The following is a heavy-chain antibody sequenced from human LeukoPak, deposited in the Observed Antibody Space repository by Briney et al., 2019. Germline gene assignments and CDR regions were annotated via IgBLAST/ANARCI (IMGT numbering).Heavy chain of an antibody. CDR1: GFTFSNHG. V-gene: IGHV3-30*02. J-gene: IGHJ4*02. CDR3: ARVQGYVDY. CDR2: IRYDGSNQ. Sequence: PGGSLRLSCAASGFTFSNHGMLWVRQAPGKGLEWVAFIRYDGSNQYYADSVKGRFTISRDNAKNSLYLQMNSLRAEDTAVYYCARVQGYVDYWGQGTLVTVSS.